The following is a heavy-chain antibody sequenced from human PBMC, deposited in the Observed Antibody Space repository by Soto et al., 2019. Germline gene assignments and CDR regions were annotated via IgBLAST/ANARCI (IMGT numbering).Heavy chain of an antibody. CDR3: ARDRAWGSGSLRLGGIDY. D-gene: IGHD3-10*01. CDR1: GYTFTSYG. J-gene: IGHJ4*02. V-gene: IGHV1-18*01. Sequence: QVQLVQSGAEVKKPGASVKVSCKASGYTFTSYGISWVRQAPGQGLEWMGWISAYNGNTNYAQKLQGRVTMTTDTSTSTAYMELRRLRSEDTAVYYCARDRAWGSGSLRLGGIDYWGQGTLVTVSS. CDR2: ISAYNGNT.